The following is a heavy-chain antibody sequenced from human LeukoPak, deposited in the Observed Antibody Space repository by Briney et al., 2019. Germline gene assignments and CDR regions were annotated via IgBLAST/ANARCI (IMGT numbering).Heavy chain of an antibody. Sequence: GGSLRRSCAASGFTVSSNYRSWVRQAPGKGLEWVSVIYSGGRTEYADSVKGRFTISRDNSKNTLYLQMNSLRAEDTAVYYCARESGSYYGVTLDYWGQGTLVTVSS. CDR1: GFTVSSNY. CDR3: ARESGSYYGVTLDY. CDR2: IYSGGRT. J-gene: IGHJ4*02. V-gene: IGHV3-66*01. D-gene: IGHD1-26*01.